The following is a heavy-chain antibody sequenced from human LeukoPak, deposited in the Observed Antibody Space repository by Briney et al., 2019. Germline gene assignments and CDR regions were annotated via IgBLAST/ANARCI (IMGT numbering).Heavy chain of an antibody. Sequence: PSETLSLTCAVYGGSFSGYYWSWIRQPPGKGLEWIGEINHSGSTNYNPSLKSRVTISVDTSKNQFSLKLSSVTAADTAVYYCASYFGGSVPFDPWGQGTLVTVSS. V-gene: IGHV4-34*01. J-gene: IGHJ5*02. CDR3: ASYFGGSVPFDP. CDR1: GGSFSGYY. CDR2: INHSGST. D-gene: IGHD2-21*01.